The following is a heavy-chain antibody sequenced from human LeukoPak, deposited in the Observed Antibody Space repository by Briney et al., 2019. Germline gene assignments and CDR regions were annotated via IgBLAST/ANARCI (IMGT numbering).Heavy chain of an antibody. CDR2: IYYSGST. J-gene: IGHJ3*02. CDR1: GGSISSYY. D-gene: IGHD1-26*01. Sequence: PSETLSLTCTVSGGSISSYYWSWIRQPPGKGLEWIGYIYYSGSTNYNPSLRSRVTISVDTSKNQFSLKVRSVTAADTAVYYCARDQGSGGYNLDAFDIWGQGTMVTVSS. CDR3: ARDQGSGGYNLDAFDI. V-gene: IGHV4-59*01.